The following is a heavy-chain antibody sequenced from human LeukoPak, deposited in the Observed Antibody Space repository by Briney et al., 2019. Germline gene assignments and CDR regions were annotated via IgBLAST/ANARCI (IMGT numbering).Heavy chain of an antibody. CDR2: ISGNGGST. D-gene: IGHD3-10*01. V-gene: IGHV3-43*02. Sequence: QPGGSLRLSCAASGLTFDTYAMYWVRQAPGKGLEWVSLISGNGGSTYYADSVKRRLTISRDNSKISLSLQMNSLRTEDTALYYCVKGVPYGSGSYYNPNYYYYMDVWGKGTTVTVSS. J-gene: IGHJ6*03. CDR3: VKGVPYGSGSYYNPNYYYYMDV. CDR1: GLTFDTYA.